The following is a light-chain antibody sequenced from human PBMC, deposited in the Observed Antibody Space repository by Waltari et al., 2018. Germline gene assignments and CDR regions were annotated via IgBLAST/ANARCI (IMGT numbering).Light chain of an antibody. Sequence: SALTQPPPIPGAPGHASALPGPARRSAVGVRTYVAWYQQHPGKAPNLIIYEVSNRPSGVSNRFSGSKSGNTASLTISGLQAEDEADYYCSSYTSSSTVVFGGGTKLTVL. J-gene: IGLJ2*01. CDR2: EVS. CDR3: SSYTSSSTVV. V-gene: IGLV2-14*01. CDR1: RSAVGVRTY.